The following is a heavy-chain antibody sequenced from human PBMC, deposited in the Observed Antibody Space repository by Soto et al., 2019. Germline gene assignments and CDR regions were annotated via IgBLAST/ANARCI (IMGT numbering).Heavy chain of an antibody. CDR2: ISSSSSTI. CDR1: GFTFSSYS. V-gene: IGHV3-48*02. Sequence: GGSLRLSCAASGFTFSSYSMNWVRQAPGKGLEWVSYISSSSSTIYYADSVKGRFTISRDNAKNSLYLQMNSLRDEDTAVYYCARAICSGGSCYSSDFDYWGQGTLVTVSS. CDR3: ARAICSGGSCYSSDFDY. D-gene: IGHD2-15*01. J-gene: IGHJ4*02.